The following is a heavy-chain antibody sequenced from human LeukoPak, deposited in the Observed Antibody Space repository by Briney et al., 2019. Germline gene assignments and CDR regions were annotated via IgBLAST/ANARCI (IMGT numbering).Heavy chain of an antibody. D-gene: IGHD3-10*01. CDR1: GFTFSGYW. Sequence: PGGSLRLSCIASGFTFSGYWMHWVRQAPGKGLVWVSRIDSDGRSTDNADSVKGRFTISRDNAKNTLYLQMNSLRAEDTAVYYCARGGLWFGVYSDCWGQGTLVTVSS. CDR3: ARGGLWFGVYSDC. V-gene: IGHV3-74*01. J-gene: IGHJ4*02. CDR2: IDSDGRST.